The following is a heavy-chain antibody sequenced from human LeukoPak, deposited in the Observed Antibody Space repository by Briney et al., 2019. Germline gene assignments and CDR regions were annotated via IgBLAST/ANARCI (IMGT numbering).Heavy chain of an antibody. D-gene: IGHD3-3*01. J-gene: IGHJ4*02. Sequence: SQTLSLTCTVSGGSISSGGYYWSWIRQPPGKGLEWIGYIYYSGSTNYNPSLKSRVTISVDTSKNQFSLKLSSVTAADTAVYYCARITIFGVVIIPDYWGQGTLVTVSS. CDR3: ARITIFGVVIIPDY. CDR1: GGSISSGGYY. V-gene: IGHV4-61*08. CDR2: IYYSGST.